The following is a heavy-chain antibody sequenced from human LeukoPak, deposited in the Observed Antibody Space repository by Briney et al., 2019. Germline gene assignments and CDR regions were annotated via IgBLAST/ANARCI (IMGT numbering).Heavy chain of an antibody. J-gene: IGHJ4*02. D-gene: IGHD3-22*01. CDR2: IYTSGST. V-gene: IGHV4-4*07. Sequence: SETLSLTCTVSGGSISSYYWSWIRQPAGKGLEWIGRIYTSGSTNYNPSLKSRVTMSVDTSKNQFSLKLSSVTAADTAVYYCARGPNSSGYYLNFDYWGQGTLVTVSS. CDR1: GGSISSYY. CDR3: ARGPNSSGYYLNFDY.